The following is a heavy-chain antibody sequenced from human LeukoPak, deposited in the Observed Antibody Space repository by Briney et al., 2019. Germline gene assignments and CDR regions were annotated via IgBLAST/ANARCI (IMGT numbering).Heavy chain of an antibody. V-gene: IGHV3-30*04. D-gene: IGHD4-17*01. CDR1: GITFSSYA. CDR3: ARDYGDAAGFDY. Sequence: GGSLRLSCAASGITFSSYAMHWVRQAPGKGLEWVAVISYDGSNKYYADSVKGRFTISRDNSKNTLYLQMNSLRAEDTAVYYCARDYGDAAGFDYWGQGTLVTVSS. CDR2: ISYDGSNK. J-gene: IGHJ4*02.